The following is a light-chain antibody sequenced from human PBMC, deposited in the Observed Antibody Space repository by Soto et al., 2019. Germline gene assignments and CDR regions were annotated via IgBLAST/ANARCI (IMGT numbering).Light chain of an antibody. CDR1: QDVSIF. CDR2: DAS. J-gene: IGKJ2*01. V-gene: IGKV3-11*02. CDR3: QQRSTWLYT. Sequence: EILLAQSPATLSLSPGERATLSCKASQDVSIFLDWYQQKPGQAPRLLIHDASNRATGVPARFSGSGSGRDFTLTITSLEPEDFAVYDCQQRSTWLYTSGQGTKLEV.